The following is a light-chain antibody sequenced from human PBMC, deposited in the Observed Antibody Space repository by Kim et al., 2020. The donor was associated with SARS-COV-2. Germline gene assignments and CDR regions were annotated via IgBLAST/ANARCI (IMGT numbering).Light chain of an antibody. V-gene: IGKV1-9*01. J-gene: IGKJ4*01. CDR2: AAS. CDR1: QGISSY. CDR3: QQFNSYPLT. Sequence: ASVGDRVTLACRASQGISSYLAWHQQKPGKAPKLLIHAASTLQSGVPSRFSGSGSGTDFTLTISSLQPEDFATYYCQQFNSYPLTFGGGTKVEIK.